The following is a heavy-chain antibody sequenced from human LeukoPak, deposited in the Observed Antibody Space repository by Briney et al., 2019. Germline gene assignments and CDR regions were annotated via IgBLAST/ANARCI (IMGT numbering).Heavy chain of an antibody. J-gene: IGHJ4*02. Sequence: PGGSLRLSCAASGFTFSSYGMHWVRQAPGKGLEWVAVIWYDGSNKYYADSVKGRFTISRDNSKNTLYLQMNSLRAEDTAVYYCARDSTRSSAGTYSWGQGTLVTVSS. D-gene: IGHD6-13*01. CDR2: IWYDGSNK. CDR3: ARDSTRSSAGTYS. CDR1: GFTFSSYG. V-gene: IGHV3-33*01.